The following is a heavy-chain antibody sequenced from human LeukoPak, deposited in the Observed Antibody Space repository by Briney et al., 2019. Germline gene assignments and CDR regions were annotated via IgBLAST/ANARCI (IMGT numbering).Heavy chain of an antibody. D-gene: IGHD6-6*01. CDR3: ARQGSIAAPPGYFQH. Sequence: SETLSLTCTVSGGSISSGGYYWSWIRQPPGKGLEWIGYIYHSGSTYYNPSLKSRVTISVDTSKNQFSLKLSSVTAADTAVYYCARQGSIAAPPGYFQHWGQGTLVTVSS. CDR2: IYHSGST. V-gene: IGHV4-30-2*03. J-gene: IGHJ1*01. CDR1: GGSISSGGYY.